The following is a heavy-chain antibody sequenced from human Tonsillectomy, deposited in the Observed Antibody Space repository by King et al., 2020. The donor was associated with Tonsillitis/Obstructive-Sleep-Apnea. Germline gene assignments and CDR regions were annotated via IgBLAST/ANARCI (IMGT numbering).Heavy chain of an antibody. CDR2: IDWDDDK. Sequence: TLKESGPALVKPTQTLTLTCTFSGFSLSTSGMCVSWIRQPPGKALEWLARIDWDDDKYYSTSLKTRLTISKDTSKNQVVLIMTNMDPVDTATYYCARGGDYGGNSIYYFDYWGQGTLVTVSS. V-gene: IGHV2-70*11. CDR3: ARGGDYGGNSIYYFDY. D-gene: IGHD4-23*01. CDR1: GFSLSTSGMC. J-gene: IGHJ4*02.